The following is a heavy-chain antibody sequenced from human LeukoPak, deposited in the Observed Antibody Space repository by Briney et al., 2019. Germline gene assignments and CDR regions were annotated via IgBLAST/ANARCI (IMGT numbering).Heavy chain of an antibody. D-gene: IGHD4-17*01. Sequence: GGSLRLSCAASGFTFSSYSMNWVRQAPGKGLEWVSSISSSSSYIYYADSVKGRFTISRDNAKNSLYLQMNSLRAEDTAVYYCARLLMTTVTKDDYWGQGTLVTVSS. CDR2: ISSSSSYI. J-gene: IGHJ4*02. CDR3: ARLLMTTVTKDDY. CDR1: GFTFSSYS. V-gene: IGHV3-21*01.